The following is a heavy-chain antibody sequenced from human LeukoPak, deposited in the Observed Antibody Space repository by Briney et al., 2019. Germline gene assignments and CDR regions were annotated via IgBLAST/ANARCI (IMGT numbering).Heavy chain of an antibody. D-gene: IGHD4-17*01. V-gene: IGHV2-70*11. Sequence: SGPALVKPTQTLTLTCTFSGFSLSTSGMCVSWIRQPPGKALEWLARIDWDYDKYYSTSLKTRLTISNDTSKNQVVLTMTNVDPVDTATYYCARQSPPDYGDAYYFDYWGQGTLVTVSS. J-gene: IGHJ4*02. CDR1: GFSLSTSGMC. CDR2: IDWDYDK. CDR3: ARQSPPDYGDAYYFDY.